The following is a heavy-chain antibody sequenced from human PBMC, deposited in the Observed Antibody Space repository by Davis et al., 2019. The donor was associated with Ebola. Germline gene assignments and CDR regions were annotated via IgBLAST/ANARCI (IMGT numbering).Heavy chain of an antibody. CDR2: INHSGSA. J-gene: IGHJ3*02. D-gene: IGHD1-26*01. Sequence: PSETLSLTCAVYGGSFSGYYWTWIRQPPGKGLEWIAQINHSGSASYNPSLKSRVTTSVDTSKNQFSLKLRSVTAADTAVYYCARSHLGSHELLHAFDIWGQGTMVTVSS. V-gene: IGHV4-34*01. CDR3: ARSHLGSHELLHAFDI. CDR1: GGSFSGYY.